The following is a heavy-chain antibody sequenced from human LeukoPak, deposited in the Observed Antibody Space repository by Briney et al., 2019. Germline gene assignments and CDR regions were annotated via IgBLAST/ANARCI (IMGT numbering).Heavy chain of an antibody. CDR3: AKAPMVRGAVFDY. V-gene: IGHV3-23*01. D-gene: IGHD3-10*01. Sequence: GGSLRLSCAASGFTFSSYAMSWVRQAPGKGLEWVSAISGSGGSTYYADSVKGRFTISRDNSKNTLYLQMNSLRAEDTGVYYCAKAPMVRGAVFDYWGQGTLVTVSS. CDR2: ISGSGGST. CDR1: GFTFSSYA. J-gene: IGHJ4*02.